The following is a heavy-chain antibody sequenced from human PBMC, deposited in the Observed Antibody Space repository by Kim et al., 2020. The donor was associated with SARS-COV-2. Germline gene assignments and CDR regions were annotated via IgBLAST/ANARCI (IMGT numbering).Heavy chain of an antibody. D-gene: IGHD6-19*01. Sequence: YADPRKGRFTNTRKNAKNPLYLQMNSRSAEDTAVYYGARAYSSGWAYFDYWGQGTLVTVSS. J-gene: IGHJ4*02. V-gene: IGHV3-21*01. CDR3: ARAYSSGWAYFDY.